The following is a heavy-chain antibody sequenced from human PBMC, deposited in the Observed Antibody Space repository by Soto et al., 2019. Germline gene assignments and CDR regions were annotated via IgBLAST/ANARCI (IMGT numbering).Heavy chain of an antibody. CDR1: GGSISSYY. CDR2: IYYSGST. Sequence: SETLSLTCTVSGGSISSYYWSWIRQPPGKRLEWIGYIYYSGSTNYNPSLKSRVTISVDTSKNQFSLKLSSVTAADTAVYYCARDSGIYGMDVWGQGTTVTVSS. CDR3: ARDSGIYGMDV. J-gene: IGHJ6*02. V-gene: IGHV4-59*01.